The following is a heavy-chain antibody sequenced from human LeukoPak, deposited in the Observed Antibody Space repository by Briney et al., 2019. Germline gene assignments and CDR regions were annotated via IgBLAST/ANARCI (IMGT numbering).Heavy chain of an antibody. CDR2: IYYSGST. D-gene: IGHD6-19*01. CDR1: DDSISTYY. J-gene: IGHJ4*02. V-gene: IGHV4-59*01. CDR3: ARVPAV. Sequence: SETLSLTCSVSDDSISTYYWSWIRQPPGKGLEWIGYIYYSGSTNYNPSLKSRVTISVDTSKNQFSLKLSSVTAADTAVYYCARVPAVWGQGTLVTVSS.